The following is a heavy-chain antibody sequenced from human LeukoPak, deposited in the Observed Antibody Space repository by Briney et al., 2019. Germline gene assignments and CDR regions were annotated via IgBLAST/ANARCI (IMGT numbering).Heavy chain of an antibody. J-gene: IGHJ6*02. CDR1: GGSISSSSYY. CDR3: ARPNSFWSGSGGDYYYGMDV. D-gene: IGHD3-3*01. V-gene: IGHV4-39*01. CDR2: VYYSGST. Sequence: SETLSLTYAVSGGSISSSSYYWDWIRQPPGKGLEWIGSVYYSGSTYYNPSLKSRVTISVDTSKNQFSLKLTSVTAADTAVYYCARPNSFWSGSGGDYYYGMDVWGQGTTVTVS.